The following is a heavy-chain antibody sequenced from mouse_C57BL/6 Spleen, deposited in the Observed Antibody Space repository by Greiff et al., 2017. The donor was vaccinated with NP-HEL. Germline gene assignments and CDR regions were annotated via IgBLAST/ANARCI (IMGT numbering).Heavy chain of an antibody. CDR3: AVAAQAPFAY. V-gene: IGHV1-26*01. CDR1: GYTFTDYY. CDR2: INPNNGGT. J-gene: IGHJ3*01. D-gene: IGHD3-2*02. Sequence: EVQLQQSGPELVKPGASVKISCKASGYTFTDYYMNWVKQSHGKSLEWIGDINPNNGGTSYNQKFKGKATLTVDKSSSTAYMELRSLTSEDSAVYYCAVAAQAPFAYWGQGTLVTVSA.